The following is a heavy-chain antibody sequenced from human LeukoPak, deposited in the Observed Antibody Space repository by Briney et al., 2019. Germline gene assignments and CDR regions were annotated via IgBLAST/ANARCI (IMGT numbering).Heavy chain of an antibody. CDR3: ARTAVTTYYYYYYGMDV. V-gene: IGHV1-8*01. CDR1: GYTFTSYD. Sequence: ASVTVSFKASGYTFTSYDINWVRQAPGQGLEWMGWMNPNSGNTGYAQKFQGRVTMTRNTSISTAYMELSSLRSEDTAVYYCARTAVTTYYYYYYGMDVWGQGTTVTVSS. J-gene: IGHJ6*02. D-gene: IGHD4-17*01. CDR2: MNPNSGNT.